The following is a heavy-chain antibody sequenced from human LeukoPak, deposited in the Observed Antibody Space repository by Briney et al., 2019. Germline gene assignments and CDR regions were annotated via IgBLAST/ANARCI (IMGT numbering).Heavy chain of an antibody. CDR3: ARSPHRYYLDS. J-gene: IGHJ4*02. CDR1: GYTFTNYD. V-gene: IGHV1-8*01. CDR2: VNPNSGNT. Sequence: ASVKVSCKASGYTFTNYDINWVRQATGQGLEWMGWVNPNSGNTGYAQKFQGRVTMTRNTSITTAYMELSSLRSEDTAVYYCARSPHRYYLDSWGQGTLVTVSS.